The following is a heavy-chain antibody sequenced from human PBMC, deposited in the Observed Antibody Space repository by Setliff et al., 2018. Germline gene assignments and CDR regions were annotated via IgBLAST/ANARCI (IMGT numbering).Heavy chain of an antibody. CDR1: GYAFTSYG. J-gene: IGHJ3*02. Sequence: ASVKVSCKASGYAFTSYGISWVRQAPGQGLEWMGWISAYNGNTNYAQKLQGRVTMTTDTSTSTAYMELRSLRSDDTAVYYCARVTTDYDFWSGYYSNDAFDIWGQGTMVTVSS. V-gene: IGHV1-18*01. CDR2: ISAYNGNT. D-gene: IGHD3-3*01. CDR3: ARVTTDYDFWSGYYSNDAFDI.